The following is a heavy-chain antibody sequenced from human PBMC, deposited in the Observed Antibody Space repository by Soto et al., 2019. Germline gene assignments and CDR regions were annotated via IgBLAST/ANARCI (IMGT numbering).Heavy chain of an antibody. CDR2: VYYSGRT. CDR3: ARVEGDGYNYNNCFDP. D-gene: IGHD5-12*01. V-gene: IGHV4-59*01. J-gene: IGHJ5*02. Sequence: PSETLSLTCSVLGGSLSSYYWSWIRQPPGKGLEWIGYVYYSGRTNYSPSLKSRVTISVDTSKNQFSLKLDSVTPADTAVYYCARVEGDGYNYNNCFDPWCRGTLVTVS. CDR1: GGSLSSYY.